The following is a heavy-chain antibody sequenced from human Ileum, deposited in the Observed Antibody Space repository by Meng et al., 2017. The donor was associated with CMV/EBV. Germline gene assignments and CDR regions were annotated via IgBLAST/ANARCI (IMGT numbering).Heavy chain of an antibody. Sequence: LRLSCTVSGGSINRDGFYWSWVRQPPGKGLEWIGFIYSSGSTFYSPSLKSRLTISLDASKNQFSLRLTSVTAADTAVYYCAKDQRDNNWNDYYGMDVWGQGTTVT. J-gene: IGHJ6*01. CDR2: IYSSGST. D-gene: IGHD1-20*01. CDR1: GGSINRDGFY. V-gene: IGHV4-30-4*01. CDR3: AKDQRDNNWNDYYGMDV.